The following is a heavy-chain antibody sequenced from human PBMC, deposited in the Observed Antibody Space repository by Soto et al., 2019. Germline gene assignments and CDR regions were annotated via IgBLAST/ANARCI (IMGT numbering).Heavy chain of an antibody. CDR2: ISYDGSLQ. J-gene: IGHJ4*02. D-gene: IGHD3-10*01. Sequence: QAQLVESGGGVVQPGRSLRLSCAASGFAFSSYGMHWVRQAPGTGLEWVAVISYDGSLQHYADSVKGRFTISRDNAKNMVLLQMSSLRAADTAVYYCVSVRGYGHASVPYSWGQGTLVSVSS. CDR1: GFAFSSYG. CDR3: VSVRGYGHASVPYS. V-gene: IGHV3-30*03.